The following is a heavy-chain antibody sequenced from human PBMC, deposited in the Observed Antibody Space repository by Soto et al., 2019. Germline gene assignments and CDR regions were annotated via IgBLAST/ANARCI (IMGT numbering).Heavy chain of an antibody. CDR3: AKDRYDYSYYADY. D-gene: IGHD4-4*01. V-gene: IGHV3-30*18. CDR2: ISYDGSNK. J-gene: IGHJ4*02. CDR1: GFTFSSYG. Sequence: QVQLVESGGGVVQPGRSLRLSCAASGFTFSSYGMHWVRQAPGKGLEWVAVISYDGSNKYYADSVKGRFTISRDNSKNTLYLQMNSLRAEDTAVYYCAKDRYDYSYYADYWGQGTLVTVSS.